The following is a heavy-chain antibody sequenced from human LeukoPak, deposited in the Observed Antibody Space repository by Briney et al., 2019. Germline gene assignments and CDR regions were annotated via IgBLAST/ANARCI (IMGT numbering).Heavy chain of an antibody. D-gene: IGHD2-15*01. CDR1: GYTFTSYY. CDR3: ARGLVCSGGSCYGIIDY. V-gene: IGHV1-46*01. CDR2: INPSGGST. J-gene: IGHJ4*02. Sequence: ASVKVSCKASGYTFTSYYMHWVRQAPGQGLEWMGIINPSGGSTSYAQKFQGRVTMTRDTSTSTAYMELRSLRSDDTAVYYCARGLVCSGGSCYGIIDYWGQGTLVTVSS.